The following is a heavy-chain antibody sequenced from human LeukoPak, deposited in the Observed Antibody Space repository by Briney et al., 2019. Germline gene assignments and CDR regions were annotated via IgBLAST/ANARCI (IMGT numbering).Heavy chain of an antibody. D-gene: IGHD3-16*01. CDR1: GFPFSSYA. Sequence: GSLRLSCAAPGFPFSSYAMNWVRPAPGKGLGLVSAISGPGGRTYYADSVQGRFTFSTDTSKNTLYLQMTSLRAEDTAVYYCAKKVGGVYAFDIWGQGTMVTVSS. V-gene: IGHV3-23*01. CDR3: AKKVGGVYAFDI. CDR2: ISGPGGRT. J-gene: IGHJ3*02.